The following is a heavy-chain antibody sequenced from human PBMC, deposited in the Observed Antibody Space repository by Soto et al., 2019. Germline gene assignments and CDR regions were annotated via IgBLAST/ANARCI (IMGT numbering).Heavy chain of an antibody. CDR3: ARDRIVVVPAARGVDYYYYYGMDV. V-gene: IGHV4-31*03. D-gene: IGHD2-2*01. CDR2: IYYSGNT. CDR1: GGSISSGGYY. Sequence: SETLSLTCTVSGGSISSGGYYWSWIRQHPGKGLEWIGYIYYSGNTYYNPSLKSRVTISVDTSKNQFSLKLSSVTAADTAVYYCARDRIVVVPAARGVDYYYYYGMDVWGQGTTVTVSS. J-gene: IGHJ6*02.